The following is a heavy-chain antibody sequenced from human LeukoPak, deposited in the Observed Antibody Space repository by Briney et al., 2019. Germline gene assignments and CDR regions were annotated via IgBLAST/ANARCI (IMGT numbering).Heavy chain of an antibody. Sequence: GGSLRLSCAASGFTFSSYAMSWVRQAQGKGLEWVPAISGSGGSTYYADSVKGRFTISRDNSKNTLYLQMNSLRAEDTAVYYCAKSDDFWSGYYDYWGQGTLVTVSS. CDR3: AKSDDFWSGYYDY. D-gene: IGHD3-3*01. CDR2: ISGSGGST. J-gene: IGHJ4*02. CDR1: GFTFSSYA. V-gene: IGHV3-23*01.